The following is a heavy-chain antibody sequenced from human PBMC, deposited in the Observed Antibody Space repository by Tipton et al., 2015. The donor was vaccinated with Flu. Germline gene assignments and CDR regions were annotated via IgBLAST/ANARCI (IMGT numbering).Heavy chain of an antibody. CDR2: VYHSGST. D-gene: IGHD4-11*01. V-gene: IGHV4-38-2*01. Sequence: TLSLTCAVSDYSISSGFYWGWIRQPPGKGLEWIGSVYHSGSTYYNPSLRSRVTISLVTSKIQFSLRLTSVTAADTAVYFCARRHFSNYVSEPRNWFDLWGQGTQVTVSS. CDR1: DYSISSGFY. CDR3: ARRHFSNYVSEPRNWFDL. J-gene: IGHJ5*02.